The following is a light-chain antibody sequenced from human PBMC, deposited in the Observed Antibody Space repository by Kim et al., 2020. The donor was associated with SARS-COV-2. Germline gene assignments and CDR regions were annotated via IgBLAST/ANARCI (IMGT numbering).Light chain of an antibody. Sequence: SPGERAPLSCRPSQSVSSNLAWYQQKPGQAPRLLIYGASTRATGIPARFSGSGSGTEFTLTISSLQSEDFAVYYCQQYNNWPPLYTFGQGTKLEI. CDR3: QQYNNWPPLYT. J-gene: IGKJ2*01. V-gene: IGKV3-15*01. CDR2: GAS. CDR1: QSVSSN.